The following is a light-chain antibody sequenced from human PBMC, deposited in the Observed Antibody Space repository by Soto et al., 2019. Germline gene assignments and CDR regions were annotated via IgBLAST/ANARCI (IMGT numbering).Light chain of an antibody. CDR2: DDS. CDR1: NIGSKS. V-gene: IGLV3-21*02. Sequence: SYELTQPPSVSVAPGQTARITCGGTNIGSKSVHWYQQKPGQAPVLVVYDDSDRPSGIPERFSGSNSGNTATLTISRVEAGDEADYYCQVWDSSSASYVFGTGTKVTVL. CDR3: QVWDSSSASYV. J-gene: IGLJ1*01.